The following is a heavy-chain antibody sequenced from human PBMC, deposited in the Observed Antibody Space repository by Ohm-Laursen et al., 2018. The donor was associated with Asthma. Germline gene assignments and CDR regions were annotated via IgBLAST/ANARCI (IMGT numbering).Heavy chain of an antibody. CDR2: ISYDGSNK. J-gene: IGHJ4*02. Sequence: SLRLSCAATGFTFSSYAMSWVRQAPGKGLEWVAVISYDGSNKYYADSVKGRFTISRDNSKNTLYLQMNSLRAEDTAVYYCAKDTGDYTFDYWGQGTLVTVSS. CDR1: GFTFSSYA. V-gene: IGHV3-30*18. D-gene: IGHD4-17*01. CDR3: AKDTGDYTFDY.